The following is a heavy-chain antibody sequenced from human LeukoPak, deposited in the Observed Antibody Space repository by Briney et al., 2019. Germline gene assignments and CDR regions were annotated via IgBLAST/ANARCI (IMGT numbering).Heavy chain of an antibody. CDR2: ISGSGGST. CDR3: AKDRYYDSSGYYAFDY. J-gene: IGHJ4*02. CDR1: GFTFSSYA. D-gene: IGHD3-22*01. V-gene: IGHV3-23*01. Sequence: GGSLRLSCVASGFTFSSYAMSWVRQAPGKGLEWVSAISGSGGSTYYADSVKGRFTISRDNSKNTLYLQMNSLRAEDTAAYYCAKDRYYDSSGYYAFDYWGQGTLVTVSS.